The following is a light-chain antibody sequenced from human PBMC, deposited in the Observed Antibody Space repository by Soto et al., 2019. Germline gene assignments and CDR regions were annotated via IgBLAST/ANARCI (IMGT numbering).Light chain of an antibody. CDR1: QSIRDS. CDR2: RAS. J-gene: IGKJ1*01. CDR3: QQLNSYPQT. Sequence: DIQMTQSPSTLAAFLGDRVTIXXRANQSIRDSMAWYQQRPGKAPKLXIYRASSLERGVPSRFSGSGSGTEFTLTSSSLQPADFATYYCQQLNSYPQTFGPGTKVDIK. V-gene: IGKV1-5*03.